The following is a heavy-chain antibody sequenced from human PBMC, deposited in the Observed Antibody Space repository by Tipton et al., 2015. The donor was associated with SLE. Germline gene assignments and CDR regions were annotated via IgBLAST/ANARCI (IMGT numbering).Heavy chain of an antibody. J-gene: IGHJ4*02. D-gene: IGHD6-13*01. Sequence: TLSLTCTVSGGSISSGGYYWSWLRQHPGKGLEWIGYIYYSGSTYYNPSLKSRVTISVDTSKNQFSLKLSSVTAADTAAYYCARTLIAAAADWGQGTLVTVSS. CDR2: IYYSGST. CDR3: ARTLIAAAAD. CDR1: GGSISSGGYY. V-gene: IGHV4-31*03.